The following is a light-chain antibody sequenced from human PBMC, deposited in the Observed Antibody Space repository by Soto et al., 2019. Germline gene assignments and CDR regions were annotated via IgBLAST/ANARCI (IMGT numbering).Light chain of an antibody. Sequence: QSVLTQPPSASGTPGQRGTTSCSGSSSNIGGNYVYWYQQVPGTAPKLLIYRNNQRPSGVPGRFSGSKSGTSASLTISGLQSEDEADYYCASWDDSLTAWLFGGGTKLTVL. J-gene: IGLJ3*02. CDR1: SSNIGGNY. V-gene: IGLV1-47*01. CDR2: RNN. CDR3: ASWDDSLTAWL.